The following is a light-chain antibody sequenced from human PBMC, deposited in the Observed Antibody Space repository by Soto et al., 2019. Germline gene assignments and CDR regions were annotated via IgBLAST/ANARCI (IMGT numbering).Light chain of an antibody. CDR3: QVWDVSTVHYV. V-gene: IGLV3-21*02. CDR1: NIGSKT. Sequence: LTQPPSMSVAPGQTARITCGGNNIGSKTVHWYQQKAGQAPVLVVYDDSDRPSGIPERFSGSNSGSTATLTISRVEAGDEAEYYCQVWDVSTVHYVFGTGTKSPS. J-gene: IGLJ1*01. CDR2: DDS.